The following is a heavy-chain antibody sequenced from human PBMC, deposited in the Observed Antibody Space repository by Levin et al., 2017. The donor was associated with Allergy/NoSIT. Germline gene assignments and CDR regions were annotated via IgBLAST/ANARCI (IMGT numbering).Heavy chain of an antibody. CDR2: IYSGGST. D-gene: IGHD3-22*01. CDR3: ARGGYYDSSGFVQH. V-gene: IGHV3-53*01. CDR1: GFTVSSNY. Sequence: GGSLRLSCAASGFTVSSNYMSWVRQAPGKGLEWVSVIYSGGSTYYADSVKGRFTISRDNSKNTLYLQMNSLRAEDTAVYYCARGGYYDSSGFVQHWGQGTLVTVSS. J-gene: IGHJ1*01.